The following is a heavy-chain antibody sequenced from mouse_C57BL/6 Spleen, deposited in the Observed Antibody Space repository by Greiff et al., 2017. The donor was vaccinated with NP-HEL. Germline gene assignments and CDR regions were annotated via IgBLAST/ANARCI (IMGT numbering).Heavy chain of an antibody. J-gene: IGHJ3*01. CDR3: ARCYYGSSPSWFAY. CDR2: INPYNGGT. Sequence: EVQLQQSGPVLVKPGASVKMSCKASGYTFTDYYMNWVKQSHGKSLEWIGVINPYNGGTSYNQKFKGKATLTVDKSSSTAYMELNSLTSEDSAVYYCARCYYGSSPSWFAYWGQGTLVTVSA. V-gene: IGHV1-19*01. CDR1: GYTFTDYY. D-gene: IGHD1-1*01.